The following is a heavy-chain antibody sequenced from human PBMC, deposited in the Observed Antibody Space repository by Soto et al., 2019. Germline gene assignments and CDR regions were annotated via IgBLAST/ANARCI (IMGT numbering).Heavy chain of an antibody. CDR2: ISGSGGST. J-gene: IGHJ4*02. V-gene: IGHV3-23*01. Sequence: HPGGSLRLSCAASGFTFSSYAMSWVRQAPGKGLEWVSAISGSGGSTYYADSVKGRFTISRDNSKNTLYLQMNSLRAEDTAVYYCARDYLVVPHRVIDYWGQGTLVTVSS. CDR1: GFTFSSYA. D-gene: IGHD2-2*01. CDR3: ARDYLVVPHRVIDY.